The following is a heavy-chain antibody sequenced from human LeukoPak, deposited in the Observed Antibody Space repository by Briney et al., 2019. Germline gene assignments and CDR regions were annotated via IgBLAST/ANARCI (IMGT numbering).Heavy chain of an antibody. V-gene: IGHV3-53*01. J-gene: IGHJ4*02. Sequence: GGSLRLSCAASGFTVSSNYMSWVRQAPGKGLEWVSVIYSGGSTYYADSVKGRFTISRDNSKNTLYLQMNSLRAEDTAVYYCARWRRDSSGYLIDYWGQGTLVTVSS. D-gene: IGHD3-22*01. CDR1: GFTVSSNY. CDR2: IYSGGST. CDR3: ARWRRDSSGYLIDY.